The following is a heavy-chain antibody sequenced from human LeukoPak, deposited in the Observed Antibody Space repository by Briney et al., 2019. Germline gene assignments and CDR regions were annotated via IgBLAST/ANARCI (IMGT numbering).Heavy chain of an antibody. CDR2: IKQDGSNK. J-gene: IGHJ4*02. V-gene: IGHV3-30*04. Sequence: PGGSLRLSCAASGFTFSSYAMHWVRQAPGKGLEWVANIKQDGSNKYYADSVKGRFTISRDNSKNTLYLQMNSLRAEDTAVYYCAKVEGIAAGYFDYWGQGTLVTVSS. CDR1: GFTFSSYA. CDR3: AKVEGIAAGYFDY. D-gene: IGHD6-13*01.